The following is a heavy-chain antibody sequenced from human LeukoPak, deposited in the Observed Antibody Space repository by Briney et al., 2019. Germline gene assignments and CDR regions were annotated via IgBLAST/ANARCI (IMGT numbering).Heavy chain of an antibody. Sequence: ASVXXXCXXXGGTFSSYAISWVRXXPGQXXXXMXXINPNSGGTNYAQKFQGRVTMTRDTSISTAYMELSRLRSDDTAVYYCARGKGPPSGYFQHWGQGTLVTVSS. J-gene: IGHJ1*01. CDR1: GGTFSSYA. CDR2: INPNSGGT. V-gene: IGHV1-2*02. CDR3: ARGKGPPSGYFQH. D-gene: IGHD4-23*01.